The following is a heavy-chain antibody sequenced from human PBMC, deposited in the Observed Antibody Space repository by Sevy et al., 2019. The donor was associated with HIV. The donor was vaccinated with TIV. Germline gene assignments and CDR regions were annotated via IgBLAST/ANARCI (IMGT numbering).Heavy chain of an antibody. J-gene: IGHJ3*02. D-gene: IGHD3-22*01. CDR3: ERGLGRNSYFVSSGYYPDAFDI. CDR1: GGSISSYY. Sequence: SETLSLTCTVSGGSISSYYWSWIRQPPGKGLEWIGYIYYSGSTNYNPSLKSRVTISVDTYKNQLSLKLSCVTAADTAVYYCERGLGRNSYFVSSGYYPDAFDIWGQGTMVTVSS. V-gene: IGHV4-59*01. CDR2: IYYSGST.